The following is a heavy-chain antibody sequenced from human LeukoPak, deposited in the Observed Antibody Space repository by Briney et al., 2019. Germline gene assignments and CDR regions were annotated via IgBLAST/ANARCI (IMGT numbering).Heavy chain of an antibody. V-gene: IGHV4-39*01. J-gene: IGHJ4*02. Sequence: SETLSLTCTVSGGSISSSSYYWGWIRQPPGKGLVWIGSIYYSGSTYYNPSLKSRVTISVDTSKNQFSLKLSSVTAADTAVYYCARLTYYYGSDWGQGTLVTVSS. D-gene: IGHD3-10*01. CDR2: IYYSGST. CDR1: GGSISSSSYY. CDR3: ARLTYYYGSD.